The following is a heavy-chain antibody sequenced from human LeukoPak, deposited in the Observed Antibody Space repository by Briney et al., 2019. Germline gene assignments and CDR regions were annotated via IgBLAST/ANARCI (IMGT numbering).Heavy chain of an antibody. J-gene: IGHJ3*02. Sequence: SQTLSLTCTVSGGSISSGDYYWSWIRQPPGKGPEWIGYIYYSGSTHYNPSLKSRVTISIDTSKSQFSLKLSSVTAADTAVYYCAGVLGRLAADAFDIWGQGTMVTVSS. V-gene: IGHV4-30-4*08. D-gene: IGHD2-15*01. CDR3: AGVLGRLAADAFDI. CDR2: IYYSGST. CDR1: GGSISSGDYY.